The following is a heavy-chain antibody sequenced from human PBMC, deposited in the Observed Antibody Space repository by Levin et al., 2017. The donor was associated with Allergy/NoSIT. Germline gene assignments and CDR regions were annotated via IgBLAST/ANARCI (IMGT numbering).Heavy chain of an antibody. Sequence: GESLKISCKGSGYSFTSYWIGWVRQMPGKGLEWMGIIYPGDSDTRYSPSFQGQVTISADKSISTAYLQWSSLKASDTAMYYCARGLLWFGELPLPLSNWFDPWGQGTLVTVSS. CDR1: GYSFTSYW. V-gene: IGHV5-51*01. D-gene: IGHD3-10*01. CDR3: ARGLLWFGELPLPLSNWFDP. CDR2: IYPGDSDT. J-gene: IGHJ5*02.